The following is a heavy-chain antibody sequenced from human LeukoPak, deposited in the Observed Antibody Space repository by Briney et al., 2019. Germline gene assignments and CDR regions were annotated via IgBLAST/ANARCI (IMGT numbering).Heavy chain of an antibody. CDR3: ARSSNDAFDI. V-gene: IGHV3-21*01. CDR2: ISAGGRST. J-gene: IGHJ3*02. CDR1: EFMFSSYT. Sequence: GGSLRLSCAASEFMFSSYTMAWVRQAPGKGLEWVSLISAGGRSTYYADSVKGRFTISRDNAKNSLYLQMNSLRAEDTAVYYCARSSNDAFDIWGQGTMVTVSS. D-gene: IGHD3-10*01.